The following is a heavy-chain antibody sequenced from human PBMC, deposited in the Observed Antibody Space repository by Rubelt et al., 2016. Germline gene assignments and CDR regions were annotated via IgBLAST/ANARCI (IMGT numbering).Heavy chain of an antibody. D-gene: IGHD3-10*01. CDR1: SYS. CDR3: ARASTTVLWFGDLGEDYYYYMDV. J-gene: IGHJ6*03. Sequence: SYSMNWVRQAPGKGLEWVSHISSSSTTIYHADSVKGRFTISRDNAKNSLNLQMSSLRAEDTAVYYCARASTTVLWFGDLGEDYYYYMDVWGKGTTVTVSS. CDR2: ISSSSTTI. V-gene: IGHV3-48*04.